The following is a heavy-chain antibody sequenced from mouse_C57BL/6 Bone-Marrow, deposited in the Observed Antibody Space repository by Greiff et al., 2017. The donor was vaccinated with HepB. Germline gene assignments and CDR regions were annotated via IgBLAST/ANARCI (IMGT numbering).Heavy chain of an antibody. J-gene: IGHJ2*01. CDR2: INYDGSST. V-gene: IGHV5-16*01. Sequence: DVMLVESEGGLVQPGSSMKLSCTASGFTFSDYYMAWVRQVPEKGLEWVANINYDGSSTYYLDSLKSRFIISGDNAKNILYLQMSSLKSEDTATYYCARGDYGSSYPYFDYWGQGTTLTVSS. CDR1: GFTFSDYY. D-gene: IGHD1-1*01. CDR3: ARGDYGSSYPYFDY.